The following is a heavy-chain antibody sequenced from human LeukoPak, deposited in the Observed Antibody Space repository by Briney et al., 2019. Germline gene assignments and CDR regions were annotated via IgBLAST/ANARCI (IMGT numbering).Heavy chain of an antibody. J-gene: IGHJ5*02. CDR3: ARGGYCHGDRCVITLDP. D-gene: IGHD2-15*01. CDR1: RFTFSDYT. CDR2: ISNSGSDT. V-gene: IGHV3-11*01. Sequence: GGSLRLSCAASRFTFSDYTMTWIRQAPGKGLEWVSYISNSGSDTYSAESVRGRFSISRDNAKNSLYLQMNNLRAEDTAVYYCARGGYCHGDRCVITLDPWGPGTLVTVSS.